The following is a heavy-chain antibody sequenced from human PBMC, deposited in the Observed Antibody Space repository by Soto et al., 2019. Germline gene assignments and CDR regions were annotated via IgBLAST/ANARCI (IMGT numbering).Heavy chain of an antibody. CDR2: IWSDGSTK. V-gene: IGHV3-33*01. CDR1: GFTFSSYG. Sequence: QVQLVESGGGVVQPGRSLRLSCAAYGFTFSSYGMHWVRQAPGKGLEWVAVIWSDGSTKYYADSVKGRFTISRDISNTLCLQMNNLRAEDTALYYCARDLRRGYGMDVWGQGTTVTVSS. CDR3: ARDLRRGYGMDV. J-gene: IGHJ6*02.